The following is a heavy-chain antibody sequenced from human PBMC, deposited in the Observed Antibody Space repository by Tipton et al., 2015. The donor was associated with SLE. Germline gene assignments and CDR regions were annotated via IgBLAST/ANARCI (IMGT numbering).Heavy chain of an antibody. CDR3: AKDSGSFDY. J-gene: IGHJ4*02. CDR2: ISETGTNT. V-gene: IGHV3-23*01. CDR1: GFTFSNYA. D-gene: IGHD1-26*01. Sequence: SLRLSCAASGFTFSNYAMTWVRQAPGEGLEWVSAISETGTNTFYADSVKGRFTISRGNSKNTLYLQMNSLRAEDTAVYYCAKDSGSFDYWGQGTLVTVSP.